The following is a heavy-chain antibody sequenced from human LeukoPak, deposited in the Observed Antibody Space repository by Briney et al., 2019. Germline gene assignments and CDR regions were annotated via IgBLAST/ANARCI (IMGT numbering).Heavy chain of an antibody. D-gene: IGHD5-24*01. CDR2: IRSKANSYAT. V-gene: IGHV3-73*01. CDR1: GFTFSGST. J-gene: IGHJ6*02. CDR3: TRRDDRLYYYGMDV. Sequence: PGGSLRLSCAASGFTFSGSTLHWVRQASGKGLEWVGHIRSKANSYATAYAASVKGRFTISRDDSKNTAYLQMNSVKTEDTAVYHCTRRDDRLYYYGMDVWGQGTTVTVSS.